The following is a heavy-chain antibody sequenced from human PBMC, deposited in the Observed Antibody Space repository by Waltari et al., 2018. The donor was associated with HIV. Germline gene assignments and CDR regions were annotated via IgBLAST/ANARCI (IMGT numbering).Heavy chain of an antibody. CDR3: AKDQAAYHDSSGYAA. Sequence: ELQLSESGVDLVQQGGTLCVSCAASGFHLRTYAMAWVRQAPGKGLEWLTGISGNGGRADYGDSAKGRFTVSRDNSKSTLHLQLTNLRVDDTAIYYCAKDQAAYHDSSGYAAWGQGTLVTVSS. V-gene: IGHV3-23*01. CDR2: ISGNGGRA. CDR1: GFHLRTYA. D-gene: IGHD3-16*01. J-gene: IGHJ5*02.